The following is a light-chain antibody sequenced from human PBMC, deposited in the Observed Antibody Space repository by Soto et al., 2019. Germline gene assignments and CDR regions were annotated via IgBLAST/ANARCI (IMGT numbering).Light chain of an antibody. CDR1: QSVSSSY. Sequence: EIVMTQSPATLSVSPVERATLSCRASQSVSSSYLAWYQQKPGQAPRLLIYGASSRATGIPDRFSGSGSGTDFTLTISRLEPEDFAVYYCQLRRTFGQGTKVDIK. J-gene: IGKJ1*01. V-gene: IGKV3-20*01. CDR3: QLRRT. CDR2: GAS.